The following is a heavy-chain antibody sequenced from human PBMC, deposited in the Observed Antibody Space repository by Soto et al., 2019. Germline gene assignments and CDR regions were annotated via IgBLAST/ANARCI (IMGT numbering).Heavy chain of an antibody. CDR1: GFTFSSYS. CDR2: ISSSSKYI. J-gene: IGHJ4*02. V-gene: IGHV3-21*01. Sequence: GGSLRLSCAASGFTFSSYSMNWVRQAPGKGLEWVSSISSSSKYIYYADSVKGRFTISRDNAKNSLYLQMNSLRAEDTAVYYCASHPRDSSGYWYYFDYWGQGTLVTVSS. D-gene: IGHD3-22*01. CDR3: ASHPRDSSGYWYYFDY.